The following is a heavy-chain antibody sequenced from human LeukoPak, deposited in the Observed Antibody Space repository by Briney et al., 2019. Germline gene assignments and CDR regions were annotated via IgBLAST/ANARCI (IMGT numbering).Heavy chain of an antibody. J-gene: IGHJ4*02. CDR1: GFTFSSYE. Sequence: GGSPRLSCAASGFTFSSYEMNWVRQAPGKGLEWVSYISSSGSTIYYADSVKGRFTISRGNAKNSLYLQMNSLRAEDTAVYYCARVGLALDYWGQGTLVTVSS. D-gene: IGHD3/OR15-3a*01. CDR3: ARVGLALDY. CDR2: ISSSGSTI. V-gene: IGHV3-48*03.